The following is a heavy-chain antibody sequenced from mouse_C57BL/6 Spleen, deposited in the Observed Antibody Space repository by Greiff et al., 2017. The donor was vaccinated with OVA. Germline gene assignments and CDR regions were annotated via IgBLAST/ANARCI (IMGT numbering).Heavy chain of an antibody. D-gene: IGHD2-4*01. J-gene: IGHJ3*01. CDR1: GYTFTSYW. V-gene: IGHV1-55*01. Sequence: QVHLQQPGAELVKPGASVKMSCKASGYTFTSYWITWVKQRPGQGLEWIGDIYPGSGSTNYNEKFKSKATLTVDTSSSTAYMQLSSLTSEDSAVYYCAREGAYDYDGAWFAYWGQGTLVTVSA. CDR2: IYPGSGST. CDR3: AREGAYDYDGAWFAY.